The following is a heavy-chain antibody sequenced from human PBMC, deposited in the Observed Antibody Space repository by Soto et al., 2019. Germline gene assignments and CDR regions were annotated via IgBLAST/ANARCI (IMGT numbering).Heavy chain of an antibody. CDR2: IIPIFGTA. Sequence: QVQLVQSGAEVKKPGSSVKVSCKASGGTFSSYAISWVRQAPGQGLEWMGGIIPIFGTANYAQKFRGRVTITADESTSTAYMELSSLRSEDTAVYYCARRPRLSGYCSGGSCYSGWFDPWGQGTLVTVSS. V-gene: IGHV1-69*01. CDR3: ARRPRLSGYCSGGSCYSGWFDP. D-gene: IGHD2-15*01. CDR1: GGTFSSYA. J-gene: IGHJ5*02.